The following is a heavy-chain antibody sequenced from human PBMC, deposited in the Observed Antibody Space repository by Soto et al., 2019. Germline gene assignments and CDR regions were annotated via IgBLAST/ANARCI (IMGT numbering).Heavy chain of an antibody. J-gene: IGHJ6*02. CDR3: ARGEDAFFYYGLDV. V-gene: IGHV4-59*01. Sequence: SETLSLTCTVSCGSITSSYWSWIRRPPGKGLEWIAYIYDTGISGYTPSTSYNPSLKSRVTMSVDTSKSQFSLKLTSVTAADTAVYYCARGEDAFFYYGLDVWGQGITVTVSS. CDR1: CGSITSSY. CDR2: IYDTGISGYTPST.